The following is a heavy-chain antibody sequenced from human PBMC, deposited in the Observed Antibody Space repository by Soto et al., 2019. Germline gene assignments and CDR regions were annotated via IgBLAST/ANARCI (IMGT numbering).Heavy chain of an antibody. J-gene: IGHJ4*02. CDR3: ARDLRSTTVVTERFDS. Sequence: GGSLRLSCAASGFTFSTYAMHWVRQAPGKWLEWVAVISFDGSTKHFARSVKGRFTISRDNSKNTLFLQMNSLRAEDTAVYYCARDLRSTTVVTERFDSWGQGTLVTVSS. D-gene: IGHD4-17*01. CDR2: ISFDGSTK. V-gene: IGHV3-30-3*01. CDR1: GFTFSTYA.